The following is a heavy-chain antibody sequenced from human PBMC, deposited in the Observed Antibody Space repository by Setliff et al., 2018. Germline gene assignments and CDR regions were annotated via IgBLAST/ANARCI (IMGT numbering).Heavy chain of an antibody. J-gene: IGHJ5*02. CDR2: VNHRGGT. CDR1: GVSVSINNW. V-gene: IGHV4-4*02. Sequence: NPSETLSLTCAISGVSVSINNWWSWVRQPPGKGLEWIGEVNHRGGTYYSPSLKRRVTISVDKSKNQLSLKLTSVTAADTAVYYCARGESIGSGTVNLDRWGQGKLVTVSS. CDR3: ARGESIGSGTVNLDR. D-gene: IGHD3-10*01.